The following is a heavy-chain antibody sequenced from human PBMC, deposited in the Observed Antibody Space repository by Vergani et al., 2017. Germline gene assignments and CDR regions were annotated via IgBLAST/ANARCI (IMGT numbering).Heavy chain of an antibody. CDR2: INPNSGGT. J-gene: IGHJ4*02. Sequence: QVQLVQSGAEVKKPGASVKVSCKASGYTFTGYYMHWVRQAPGQGLEWMGWINPNSGGTNYAQQFQGRVTMTRDTSISTAYMELSRLRSDDTAVYYCARIGNIAAAGTGLPDYWGQGTLVTVSS. V-gene: IGHV1-2*02. D-gene: IGHD6-13*01. CDR1: GYTFTGYY. CDR3: ARIGNIAAAGTGLPDY.